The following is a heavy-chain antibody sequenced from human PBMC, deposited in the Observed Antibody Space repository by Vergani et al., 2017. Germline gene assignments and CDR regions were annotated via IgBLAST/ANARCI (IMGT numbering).Heavy chain of an antibody. V-gene: IGHV3-21*04. CDR3: AKGRWFGELSPIDY. CDR2: ISSSSSYI. Sequence: EVQLVESGGGLVKPGGSLRLSCAASGFTFSSYSMNWVRQAPGKGLEWVSSISSSSSYIYYADSVQGRVTSSRDNAKNSLYLQMNSLRAEDTAVYYCAKGRWFGELSPIDYWGEGTLVTVAS. D-gene: IGHD3-10*01. CDR1: GFTFSSYS. J-gene: IGHJ4*02.